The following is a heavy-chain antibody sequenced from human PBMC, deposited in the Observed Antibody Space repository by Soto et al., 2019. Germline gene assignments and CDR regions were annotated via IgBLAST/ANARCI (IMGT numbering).Heavy chain of an antibody. CDR1: GFSFTGYY. Sequence: GASVKVSCKASGFSFTGYYIHWLRRAPGQGLEWMGWINAHSGGTEYAQKFQGRVTLTRDTSIATAYLTLTSLTSDDTALYYCAKDLTRQLAYWLDPWGQGTQVT. V-gene: IGHV1-2*02. D-gene: IGHD6-6*01. J-gene: IGHJ5*02. CDR2: INAHSGGT. CDR3: AKDLTRQLAYWLDP.